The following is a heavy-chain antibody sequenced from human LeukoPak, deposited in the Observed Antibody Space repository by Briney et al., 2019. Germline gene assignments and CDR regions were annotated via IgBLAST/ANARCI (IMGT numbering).Heavy chain of an antibody. V-gene: IGHV4-30-4*08. Sequence: SETLSLTCTVSGGSISSGDYYWSWIRQPPGKGLEWIGYIYYSGSTYYNPSLKSRVTISVDTSKNQFSLKLSSVTAADTAVYYCASRTALFTPNHQNYYYMDVWGKGTTVTVSS. CDR1: GGSISSGDYY. J-gene: IGHJ6*03. CDR3: ASRTALFTPNHQNYYYMDV. D-gene: IGHD1-14*01. CDR2: IYYSGST.